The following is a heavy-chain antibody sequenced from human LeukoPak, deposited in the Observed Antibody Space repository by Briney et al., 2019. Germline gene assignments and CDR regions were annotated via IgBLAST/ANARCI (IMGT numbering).Heavy chain of an antibody. J-gene: IGHJ4*02. Sequence: GGSLRLSCAASGFTDSSNYMSWVRQAPGKGLEWVSVIYSGGSTYYADSVKGRFTISRDNSKNTLYLQMNSLRAEDTAVYYCARAPVGATIYFYDYWGQGTLVTVSS. V-gene: IGHV3-66*02. D-gene: IGHD5-12*01. CDR1: GFTDSSNY. CDR3: ARAPVGATIYFYDY. CDR2: IYSGGST.